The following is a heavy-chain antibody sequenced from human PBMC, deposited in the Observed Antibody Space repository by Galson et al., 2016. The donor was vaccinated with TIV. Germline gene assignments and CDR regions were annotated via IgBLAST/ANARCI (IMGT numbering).Heavy chain of an antibody. V-gene: IGHV1-69*06. J-gene: IGHJ3*02. CDR1: GDTFSNYA. CDR3: AREMYYYDSTAYYAFDI. CDR2: INPIFHTA. D-gene: IGHD3-22*01. Sequence: CKASGDTFSNYAISWVRQAPGQGPEWMGRINPIFHTATYAQRLQGRVTIMADKSTTTIYMELNSLRPEDTAVYYCAREMYYYDSTAYYAFDIWGQGTMVTVSS.